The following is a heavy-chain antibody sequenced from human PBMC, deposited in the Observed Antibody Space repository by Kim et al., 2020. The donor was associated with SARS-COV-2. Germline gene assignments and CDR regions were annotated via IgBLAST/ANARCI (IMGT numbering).Heavy chain of an antibody. Sequence: NYAQTLQGRVTMTTDTSTSTAYMELRSQRSDDTAVYYCARVVREIAPSDYWGQGTLVTVSS. CDR3: ARVVREIAPSDY. V-gene: IGHV1-18*01. J-gene: IGHJ4*02. D-gene: IGHD6-13*01.